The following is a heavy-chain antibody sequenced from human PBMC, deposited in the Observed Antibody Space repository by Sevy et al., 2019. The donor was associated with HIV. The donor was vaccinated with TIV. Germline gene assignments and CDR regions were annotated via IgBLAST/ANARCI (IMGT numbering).Heavy chain of an antibody. Sequence: GESLKISCVASGLTVSSNFMSWVRQAPGKGLEWVSVIYIGGTTYYAESVKGRFTISRDNSKNTLYLQMNSLRAEDTAVYYCARGKHISDYYGSFDYWGQGTLVTVSS. V-gene: IGHV3-53*01. D-gene: IGHD3-3*01. CDR1: GLTVSSNF. CDR3: ARGKHISDYYGSFDY. J-gene: IGHJ4*02. CDR2: IYIGGTT.